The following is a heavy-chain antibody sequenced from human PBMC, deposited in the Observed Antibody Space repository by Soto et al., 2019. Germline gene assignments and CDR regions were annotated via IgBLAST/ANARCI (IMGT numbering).Heavy chain of an antibody. CDR2: ISAYNGNT. J-gene: IGHJ4*02. D-gene: IGHD3-22*01. Sequence: QVQLVQSGAEVKKPGASVKVSCKASGYTFTSYGISWVRQAPGQGLEWMGWISAYNGNTNYAQKLQGRVTVTTDTSTSTAYMELRSLRSDDTAVYYCARARRYYYDSSGSDYWGQGTLVTVSS. CDR3: ARARRYYYDSSGSDY. CDR1: GYTFTSYG. V-gene: IGHV1-18*04.